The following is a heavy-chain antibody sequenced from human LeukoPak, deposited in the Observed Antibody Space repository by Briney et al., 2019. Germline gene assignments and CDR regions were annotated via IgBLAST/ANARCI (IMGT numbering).Heavy chain of an antibody. Sequence: SETLSLTCTVSGGSINNYYWSWIRQPAGKGLEWIGRIYTRGSTNYNPFLKSRVTMSVDTSKSQFSLKLSSVTAADTAVYYCARGRYCSADICSGGDAFDIWGQGTTVSVSS. J-gene: IGHJ3*02. V-gene: IGHV4-4*07. CDR3: ARGRYCSADICSGGDAFDI. CDR1: GGSINNYY. D-gene: IGHD2-15*01. CDR2: IYTRGST.